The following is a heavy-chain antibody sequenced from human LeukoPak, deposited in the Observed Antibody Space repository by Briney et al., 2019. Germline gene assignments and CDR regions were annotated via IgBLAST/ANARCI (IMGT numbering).Heavy chain of an antibody. D-gene: IGHD2-8*01. CDR2: IKGDGSEK. CDR1: GFTFSAYW. V-gene: IGHV3-7*01. J-gene: IGHJ4*02. Sequence: GGSLRLSCAASGFTFSAYWMSWVRQAPGKGLEWVAHIKGDGSEKYSVDSVKGRFTISRDNAKSSLYLQTNSLRAEDTALYYCARGGFGYVYFDYWGQGSLVTVSS. CDR3: ARGGFGYVYFDY.